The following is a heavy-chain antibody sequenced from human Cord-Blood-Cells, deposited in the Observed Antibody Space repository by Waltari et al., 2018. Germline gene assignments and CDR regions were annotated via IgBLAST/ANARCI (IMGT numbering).Heavy chain of an antibody. CDR2: IYYSGST. D-gene: IGHD5-18*01. Sequence: QLQLQESGPGLVKPSEPLSLTCTVPGGSISSSSYYWGWIRQPPGKRLEWIGSIYYSGSTYYNPSLKSRVTISVDTSKTQFSLKLSSVTAADTAMYYCATVSGYSYGYWYFDLWGRGTLVTVSS. CDR3: ATVSGYSYGYWYFDL. V-gene: IGHV4-39*01. J-gene: IGHJ2*01. CDR1: GGSISSSSYY.